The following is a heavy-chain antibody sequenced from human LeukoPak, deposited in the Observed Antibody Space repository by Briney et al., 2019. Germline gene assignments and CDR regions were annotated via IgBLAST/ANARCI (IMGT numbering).Heavy chain of an antibody. CDR1: GYSFTSYW. V-gene: IGHV5-51*01. J-gene: IGHJ4*02. Sequence: GESLKISCKGSGYSFTSYWIGWVRQMPGKGLEWMGIIYPGDSDTRYSPSFQGQVTISADRSISTAFLQWSSLRASDTAIYYCARGGANTVRYFFDYWGQGTLVTVSS. CDR2: IYPGDSDT. D-gene: IGHD1-26*01. CDR3: ARGGANTVRYFFDY.